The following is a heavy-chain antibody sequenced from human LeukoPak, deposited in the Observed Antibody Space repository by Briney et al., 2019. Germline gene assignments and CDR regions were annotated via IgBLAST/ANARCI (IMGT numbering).Heavy chain of an antibody. Sequence: SETLCLSRTVSGVSLSAYYCSWIRQPAGKGLEWIGRIYTSGSADYNPSLKSRVAMSVDTSKNQCSLKLSSVTAADTAVYYCARETLTYYDFWSVQYNWFDPWGQGTLVTVSS. CDR2: IYTSGSA. D-gene: IGHD3-3*01. CDR3: ARETLTYYDFWSVQYNWFDP. V-gene: IGHV4-4*07. CDR1: GVSLSAYY. J-gene: IGHJ5*02.